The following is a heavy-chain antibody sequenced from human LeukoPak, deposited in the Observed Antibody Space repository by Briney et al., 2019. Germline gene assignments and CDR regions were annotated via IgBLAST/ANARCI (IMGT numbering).Heavy chain of an antibody. D-gene: IGHD3-10*01. CDR3: VKDGSGSYYTYYFDY. V-gene: IGHV3-64D*06. CDR1: GFTFSRYA. J-gene: IGHJ4*02. Sequence: GGSLRLSCSAYGFTFSRYAMHWVRQVPGKGLEYVSAISSNGGSTYYADSVKGRFTISRDNSKNTLYLQMSSLRAGDTAVYYCVKDGSGSYYTYYFDYWGQGTLVTVSS. CDR2: ISSNGGST.